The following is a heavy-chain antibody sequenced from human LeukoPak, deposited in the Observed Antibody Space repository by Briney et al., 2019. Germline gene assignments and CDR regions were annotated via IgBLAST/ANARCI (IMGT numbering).Heavy chain of an antibody. CDR3: ARSSGSTSFWFDP. CDR2: LFYSGNT. D-gene: IGHD2-2*01. CDR1: GGSISSYY. J-gene: IGHJ5*02. V-gene: IGHV4-59*12. Sequence: PSETLSLTCTVSGGSISSYYWSWIRQPPGKGLEWIGSLFYSGNTNYNPSPKSRVTISVDTSKNQFSLKLSSVTAADTAVYYCARSSGSTSFWFDPWGQGTLVTVSS.